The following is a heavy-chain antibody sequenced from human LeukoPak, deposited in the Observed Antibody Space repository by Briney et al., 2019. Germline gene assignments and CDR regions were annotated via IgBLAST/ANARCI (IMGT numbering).Heavy chain of an antibody. CDR2: ISGSGGST. V-gene: IGHV3-23*01. Sequence: GGSLRLSCAASGFTFSSYAMSWVRQAPGKGLEWVSAISGSGGSTYYADSVKGRFTISRDNSKNTPYLQMNSLRAEDTAVYYCAKDAPGSGSKNRAFDIWGQGTMVTVSS. CDR3: AKDAPGSGSKNRAFDI. J-gene: IGHJ3*02. CDR1: GFTFSSYA. D-gene: IGHD3-22*01.